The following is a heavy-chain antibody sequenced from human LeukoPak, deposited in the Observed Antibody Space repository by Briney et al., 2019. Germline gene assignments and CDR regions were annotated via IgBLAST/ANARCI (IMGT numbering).Heavy chain of an antibody. Sequence: SETLSLTCTVSGGSISSYYWSWIRQPPGKGLEWIGYIYYSGSTNYNPSLKSRVTMSVDTSKNQFSLKLSSVTAADTAVYYCARGARMWFGELLWGNWFDPWGQGTLVTVSS. CDR1: GGSISSYY. V-gene: IGHV4-59*01. CDR3: ARGARMWFGELLWGNWFDP. J-gene: IGHJ5*02. CDR2: IYYSGST. D-gene: IGHD3-10*01.